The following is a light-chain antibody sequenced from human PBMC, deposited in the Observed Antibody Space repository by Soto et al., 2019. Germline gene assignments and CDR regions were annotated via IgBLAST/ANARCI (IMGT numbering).Light chain of an antibody. J-gene: IGKJ5*01. CDR1: RSLLHYNGNNY. CDR2: LGS. V-gene: IGKV2-28*01. Sequence: DIVITPFPLSRTVTPGAPASISSRSSRSLLHYNGNNYVDWYLQKPGQAPQILIYLGSNLASGVPDRFTGSGSGTDFTLKISRVEAEDVGVYYCMQALQTPLTFGQGTQLDIK. CDR3: MQALQTPLT.